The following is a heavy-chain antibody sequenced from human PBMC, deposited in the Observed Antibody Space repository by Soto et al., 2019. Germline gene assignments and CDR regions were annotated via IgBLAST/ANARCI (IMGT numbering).Heavy chain of an antibody. CDR3: ARMGDVPYYYYGMDV. D-gene: IGHD3-16*01. Sequence: QVQLVQSGAEVKKPGASVKVSCKASGYTFSRSGISWVRQAPGQGLEWMGWINGYNGNTNYTQKIQGRITMTTDTPTSTAYMELRSLRSVDTAVYYCARMGDVPYYYYGMDVWGQGTTVIVSS. CDR1: GYTFSRSG. V-gene: IGHV1-18*01. J-gene: IGHJ6*02. CDR2: INGYNGNT.